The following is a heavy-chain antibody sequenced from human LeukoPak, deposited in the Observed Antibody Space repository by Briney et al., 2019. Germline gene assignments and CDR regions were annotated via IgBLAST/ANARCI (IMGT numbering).Heavy chain of an antibody. CDR3: ARQRRSSGWPNDY. V-gene: IGHV5-51*01. CDR1: GYSFTSYW. J-gene: IGHJ4*02. CDR2: NYHYDSDT. D-gene: IGHD6-19*01. Sequence: GESLKTFCKGSGYSFTSYWIAWVRQMPGKGVEWMGINYHYDSDTRYSPSFQGQVTITTAKSISTAHLQWSSLKASDNAMYYCARQRRSSGWPNDYWGQGTLVTVSS.